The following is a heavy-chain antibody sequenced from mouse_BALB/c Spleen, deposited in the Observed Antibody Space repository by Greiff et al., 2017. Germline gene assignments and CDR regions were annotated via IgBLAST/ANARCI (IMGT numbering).Heavy chain of an antibody. CDR1: GYTFSSYW. V-gene: IGHV1-9*01. J-gene: IGHJ3*01. Sequence: VQLQQSGAALMKPGASVKISCKATGYTFSSYWIEWVKQRPGHGLEWIGEILPGSGSTNYNEKFKGKATFTADTSSNTAYMQRSSLTSEDSAVYYCARGYDKAWRFAYWGQGTLVTVSA. CDR3: ARGYDKAWRFAY. CDR2: ILPGSGST. D-gene: IGHD2-12*01.